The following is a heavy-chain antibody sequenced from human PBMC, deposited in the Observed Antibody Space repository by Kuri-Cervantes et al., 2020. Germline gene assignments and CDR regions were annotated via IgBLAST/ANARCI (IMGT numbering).Heavy chain of an antibody. Sequence: ETLSLTCAASGFTFSSYWMSWVRQAPGKGLEWVANIKQDGSEKYYVDSVKGRFTISRDNAKNSLYLQMTSLRADDTALYYCAKGGDSGCETGVTVWGQGTLVTVSS. J-gene: IGHJ4*02. CDR3: AKGGDSGCETGVTV. CDR1: GFTFSSYW. CDR2: IKQDGSEK. D-gene: IGHD5-12*01. V-gene: IGHV3-7*01.